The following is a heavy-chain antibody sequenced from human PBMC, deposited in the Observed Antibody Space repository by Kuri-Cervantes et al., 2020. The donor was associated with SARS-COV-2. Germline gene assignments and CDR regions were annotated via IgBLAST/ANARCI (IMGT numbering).Heavy chain of an antibody. Sequence: GESLKISCAASGFTFSDYYMSWIRQAPGKGLEWVSYISSSSSYTNYADSVKGRFTISRDNAKNSLYLQMNSLRAEDTAVYYCASFGSCWYDDAFDIWGQGTMVTVSS. CDR3: ASFGSCWYDDAFDI. CDR2: ISSSSSYT. D-gene: IGHD6-19*01. V-gene: IGHV3-11*03. J-gene: IGHJ3*02. CDR1: GFTFSDYY.